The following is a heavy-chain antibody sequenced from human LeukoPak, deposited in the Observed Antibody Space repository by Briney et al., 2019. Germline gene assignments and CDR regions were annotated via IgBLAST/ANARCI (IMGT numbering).Heavy chain of an antibody. V-gene: IGHV3-21*01. J-gene: IGHJ3*02. CDR3: ASHRGVYDSSGSIADDAFDI. CDR2: ISSSSSYI. D-gene: IGHD3-22*01. CDR1: GFTFDDYA. Sequence: PGGSLRLSCAASGFTFDDYAMHWVRQAPGKGLEWVSSISSSSSYIYYADSVKGRFTISRDNAKNSLYLQMNSLRAEDTAVYYCASHRGVYDSSGSIADDAFDIWGQGTMVTVSS.